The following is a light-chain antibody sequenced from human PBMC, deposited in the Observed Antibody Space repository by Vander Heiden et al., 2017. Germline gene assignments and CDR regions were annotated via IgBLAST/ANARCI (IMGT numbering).Light chain of an antibody. J-gene: IGKJ2*01. CDR2: AAS. CDR1: QSISSY. CDR3: QQSYSS. Sequence: DFQMTQSPSSLSASVGDRVTITCRASQSISSYLNWYQQKPGKAPKLLIYAASSLQSGVTSRFSGSGSGTDFTLTISSLQPEDFATYYCQQSYSSFGQGTKLEI. V-gene: IGKV1-39*01.